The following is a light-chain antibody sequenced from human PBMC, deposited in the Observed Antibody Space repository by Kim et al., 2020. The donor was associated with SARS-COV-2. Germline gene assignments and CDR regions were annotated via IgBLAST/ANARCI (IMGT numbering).Light chain of an antibody. V-gene: IGLV2-23*02. CDR1: SSDVGNYNN. CDR3: CSYAGSSTWV. J-gene: IGLJ3*02. CDR2: EVT. Sequence: GQSITISCTGTSSDVGNYNNVSWYQQHPAKAPKLMIYEVTKWPSGVSNRFSGYKSGNTASLTISGLQAEDEADYYCCSYAGSSTWVFGGGTKVTVL.